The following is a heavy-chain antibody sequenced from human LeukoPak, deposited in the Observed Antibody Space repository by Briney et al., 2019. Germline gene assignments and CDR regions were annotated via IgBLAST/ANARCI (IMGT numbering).Heavy chain of an antibody. CDR1: GGSFSGYY. J-gene: IGHJ5*02. CDR2: ITSTSSYI. CDR3: ARDDLGSGWYANWFDP. V-gene: IGHV3-21*01. Sequence: ETLSLTCAVYGGSFSGYYWSWVRQAPGKGLEWVSSITSTSSYIYYADSVKGRFTISRDNAKNSLYLQMNSLRAEDTAVYYCARDDLGSGWYANWFDPWGQGTLVTVSS. D-gene: IGHD6-19*01.